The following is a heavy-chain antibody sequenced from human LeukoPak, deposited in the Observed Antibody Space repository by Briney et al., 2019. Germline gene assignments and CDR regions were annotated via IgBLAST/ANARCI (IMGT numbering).Heavy chain of an antibody. V-gene: IGHV1-69*01. Sequence: SVKVSCKTSGYTFSNYGLSWVRQAPGQGLEWMGGIIPIFGTANYAQKFQGRVTITADESTSTAYMELSSLRSEDTAVYYCARERIAYCGGGCYLTHSCYYYYMDVWGKGTTVTVSS. J-gene: IGHJ6*03. CDR3: ARERIAYCGGGCYLTHSCYYYYMDV. CDR1: GYTFSNYG. CDR2: IIPIFGTA. D-gene: IGHD2-21*01.